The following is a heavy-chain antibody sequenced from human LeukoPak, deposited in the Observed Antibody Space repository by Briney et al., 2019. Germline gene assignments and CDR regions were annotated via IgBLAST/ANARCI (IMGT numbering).Heavy chain of an antibody. D-gene: IGHD3-22*01. Sequence: SSETLSLTCAVYGGSFSGYYWSWIRQPPGKGLEWIGEINHSGSTNYNPSLKSRVTISVDTSKNQFSLKLSSLTAADTAVNYCARATGYYDSSGYYDPVSNFDYWGQGTLVTVSS. J-gene: IGHJ4*02. CDR3: ARATGYYDSSGYYDPVSNFDY. CDR2: INHSGST. V-gene: IGHV4-34*01. CDR1: GGSFSGYY.